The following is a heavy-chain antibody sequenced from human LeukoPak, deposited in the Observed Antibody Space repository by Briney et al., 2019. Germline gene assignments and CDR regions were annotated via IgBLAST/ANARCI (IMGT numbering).Heavy chain of an antibody. J-gene: IGHJ4*02. D-gene: IGHD4-23*01. CDR1: GGSFIGYH. CDR3: ARDPTTEETVPYYFDD. Sequence: SETLSLTCAVSGGSFIGYHWNWVRQSPGKGLEWIAEINHRGGTNYDPSLKSRVTISIDTSKNQFSLQLRSVTAADTAVYFCARDPTTEETVPYYFDDWGQGTLVTVSS. CDR2: INHRGGT. V-gene: IGHV4-34*01.